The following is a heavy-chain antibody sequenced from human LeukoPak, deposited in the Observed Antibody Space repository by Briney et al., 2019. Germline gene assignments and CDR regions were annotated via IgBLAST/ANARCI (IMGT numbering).Heavy chain of an antibody. J-gene: IGHJ6*02. V-gene: IGHV1-24*01. CDR3: ATTHRYNSGYDWESYYYYGMDV. D-gene: IGHD5-12*01. CDR2: FDPEDGET. CDR1: GYTLTELS. Sequence: ASVKVSCKVSGYTLTELSMHWVRQAPGKGLEWMGGFDPEDGETIYAQKFQGRVTMTEDTSTDTAYMELSSLRSEDTAVYYCATTHRYNSGYDWESYYYYGMDVWGQGTTVTVSS.